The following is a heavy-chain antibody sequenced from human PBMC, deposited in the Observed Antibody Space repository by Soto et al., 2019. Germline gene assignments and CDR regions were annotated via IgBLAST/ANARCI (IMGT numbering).Heavy chain of an antibody. Sequence: PSEALSLTCTVSGGSISRSSYYWGWIRQPPGKGLEWIGSIYYSGSTYYNPSLKSRVTISVDTSKNQFSLKLSSMTAADTAVYYCARLVWFGEPYFDYWGQGTLVTVS. V-gene: IGHV4-39*01. J-gene: IGHJ4*02. CDR3: ARLVWFGEPYFDY. CDR1: GGSISRSSYY. CDR2: IYYSGST. D-gene: IGHD3-10*01.